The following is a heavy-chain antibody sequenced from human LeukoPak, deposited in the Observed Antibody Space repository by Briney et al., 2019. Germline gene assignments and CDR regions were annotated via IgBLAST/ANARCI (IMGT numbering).Heavy chain of an antibody. D-gene: IGHD2-2*03. Sequence: GGSLRLSCVASGFTFITYWMHWVRQPPGKWLVWVSRITSDGSSTSYADSVKGRFTIPRDTAKNTLYLQMTRLRAEGTAVYYCARDGFKGDYFDSWGQGTLVTVSS. CDR2: ITSDGSST. CDR1: GFTFITYW. V-gene: IGHV3-74*01. CDR3: ARDGFKGDYFDS. J-gene: IGHJ4*02.